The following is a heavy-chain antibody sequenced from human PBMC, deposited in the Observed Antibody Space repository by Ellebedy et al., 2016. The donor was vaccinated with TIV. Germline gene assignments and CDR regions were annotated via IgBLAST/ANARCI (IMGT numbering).Heavy chain of an antibody. Sequence: MPSETLSLTCAVSGGSIRSSSYYWGWWGWIRQPPGKGLEWIGSIHSDGTTSYHPSLKSRVTISLDKSKNQFSLKLSSVTAADTAVYYCARVATVDTFNYDYWGQGTLVTVSS. V-gene: IGHV4-39*07. D-gene: IGHD2/OR15-2a*01. CDR3: ARVATVDTFNYDY. CDR1: GGSIRSSSYY. CDR2: IHSDGTT. J-gene: IGHJ4*02.